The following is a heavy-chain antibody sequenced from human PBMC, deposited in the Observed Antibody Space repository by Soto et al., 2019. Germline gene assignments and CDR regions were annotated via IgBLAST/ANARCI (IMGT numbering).Heavy chain of an antibody. D-gene: IGHD4-17*01. CDR3: ARHPSTVTPFDY. CDR2: IYYSGST. J-gene: IGHJ4*02. V-gene: IGHV4-59*08. CDR1: GGSISSYY. Sequence: SETLSLTCTVSGGSISSYYWSWIRQPPGKGLEWIGYIYYSGSTNYNPSLKSRVTISVDTSKNQFSLKLSSVTAADTAVYYCARHPSTVTPFDYWGQGTLVTVS.